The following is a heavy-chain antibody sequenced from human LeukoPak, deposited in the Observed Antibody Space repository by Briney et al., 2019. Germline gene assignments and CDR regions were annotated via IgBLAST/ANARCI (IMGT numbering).Heavy chain of an antibody. CDR2: INPNSGGT. V-gene: IGHV1-2*02. Sequence: ASVKVSCKASGYTFTGYYMHWVRQAPGQGLEWMGWINPNSGGTNYAQKFQGRVTMTRDTSISTAYMELSRLRSDDTAVYYCARDEGMFSSSPTGYWGQGTLATVSS. CDR3: ARDEGMFSSSPTGY. J-gene: IGHJ4*02. CDR1: GYTFTGYY. D-gene: IGHD6-13*01.